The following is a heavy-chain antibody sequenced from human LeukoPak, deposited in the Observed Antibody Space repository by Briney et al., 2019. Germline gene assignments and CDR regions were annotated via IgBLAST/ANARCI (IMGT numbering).Heavy chain of an antibody. CDR2: IYYSGST. Sequence: SETLSLTCTVSGGSISSYYWSWIRQPPGKGLEWIGYIYYSGSTNYNPSLKSRVTISVDTSKNQFSLKLSSVTAADTAVYYCARHGWDYPAFDIWGRGTMVTVSS. V-gene: IGHV4-59*08. CDR1: GGSISSYY. D-gene: IGHD1-7*01. CDR3: ARHGWDYPAFDI. J-gene: IGHJ3*02.